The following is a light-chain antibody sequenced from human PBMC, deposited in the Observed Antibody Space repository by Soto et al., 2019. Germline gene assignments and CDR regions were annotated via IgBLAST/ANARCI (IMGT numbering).Light chain of an antibody. CDR1: QSISIW. Sequence: DIQMTQSPSTLSASVGDRVTITCRASQSISIWLAWYQQKPGKAPKLLIYKASTLESGVPSRFSGSGSGTEFTLTISSLQPDDFATYYCQKYDTYWAFGQGTKVEIK. J-gene: IGKJ1*01. V-gene: IGKV1-5*03. CDR2: KAS. CDR3: QKYDTYWA.